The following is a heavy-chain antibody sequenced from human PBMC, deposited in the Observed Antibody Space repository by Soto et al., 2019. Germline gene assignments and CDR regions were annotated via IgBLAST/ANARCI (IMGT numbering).Heavy chain of an antibody. D-gene: IGHD2-15*01. J-gene: IGHJ4*02. CDR1: GGSISSSSYY. CDR2: IYYSGSS. V-gene: IGHV4-39*02. Sequence: QLQLQESGPGLVKPSETLSLTCTVSGGSISSSSYYWGWIRQPPGKGLEWMGSIYYSGSSYDNPALKSRVPVSVDTSKNQFSLQLSSVTTADTAVYYCAREREYSFPGALCYFDYWGQGTLVTVSS. CDR3: AREREYSFPGALCYFDY.